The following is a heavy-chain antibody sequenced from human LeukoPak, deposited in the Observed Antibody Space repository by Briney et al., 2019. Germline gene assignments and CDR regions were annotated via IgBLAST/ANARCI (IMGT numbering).Heavy chain of an antibody. CDR2: TWYDGGNK. V-gene: IGHV3-33*06. J-gene: IGHJ4*02. D-gene: IGHD3-22*01. CDR3: VKDEVYLDSGGYPTPDTTLDY. Sequence: GGSLRLSCAASGFTFSSYAMSWVRQAPGKGLEWVAVTWYDGGNKYYADSVRDRFTVSRDNSKNTVYLQMNSLRVEDTAVYYCVKDEVYLDSGGYPTPDTTLDYWGQGTLVTVSS. CDR1: GFTFSSYA.